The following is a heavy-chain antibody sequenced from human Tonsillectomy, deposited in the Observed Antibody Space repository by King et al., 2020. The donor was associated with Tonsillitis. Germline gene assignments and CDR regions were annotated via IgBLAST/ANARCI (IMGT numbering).Heavy chain of an antibody. D-gene: IGHD5-24*01. CDR2: IWYDGSNK. V-gene: IGHV3-33*01. J-gene: IGHJ4*02. Sequence: VQLVESGGGVVQPGRSLRLSCAASGVTFSSYGMHWVRQAPGKGLEWVAVIWYDGSNKYSADSVKGRFTISRDNSKNTLYLQMNSLRAEDTAVYYCARDRGEMATLDYWGQGTLVTVSS. CDR1: GVTFSSYG. CDR3: ARDRGEMATLDY.